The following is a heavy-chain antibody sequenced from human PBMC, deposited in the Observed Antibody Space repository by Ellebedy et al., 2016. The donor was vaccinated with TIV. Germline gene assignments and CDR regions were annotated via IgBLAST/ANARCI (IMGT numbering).Heavy chain of an antibody. Sequence: ASVKVSCKVSGSIFSNYAISWVQQAPGQGLEWMGGIIPLFGAANYPEKFQGRVTITADEPTSTTYMELSSLRSDDTAVYYCARQPKIYIEYFDLWGRGSLVTVSS. CDR2: IIPLFGAA. V-gene: IGHV1-69*13. CDR1: GSIFSNYA. J-gene: IGHJ2*01. CDR3: ARQPKIYIEYFDL. D-gene: IGHD2-15*01.